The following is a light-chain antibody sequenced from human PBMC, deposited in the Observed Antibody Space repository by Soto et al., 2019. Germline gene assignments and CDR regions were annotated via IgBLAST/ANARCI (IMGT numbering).Light chain of an antibody. J-gene: IGKJ1*01. V-gene: IGKV3-20*01. CDR2: GAS. Sequence: EIVLTQSPGTLSLSPGERATLSCRASQSVSSSYLAWYQQKPGQAPRLLIYGASSRATGIPDRFSGGGSGKDFPLPISRLEPEDLAVYYCQHYGSSQTFGQGTKVEIK. CDR1: QSVSSSY. CDR3: QHYGSSQT.